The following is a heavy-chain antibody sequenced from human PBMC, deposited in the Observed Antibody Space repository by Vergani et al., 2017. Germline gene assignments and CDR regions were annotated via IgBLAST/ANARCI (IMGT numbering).Heavy chain of an antibody. V-gene: IGHV4-34*01. CDR2: INHSGST. Sequence: QVQLQQWGAGLLKPSETLSLTCAVYGGSFSGYYWSWIRQPPGKGLEWIGEINHSGSTNYNPSLKSRVTISVDTSKNQFSLKLSSVNAADTAVYYCARDTSSAPDDYWGQGTLVTVSS. CDR1: GGSFSGYY. J-gene: IGHJ4*02. CDR3: ARDTSSAPDDY. D-gene: IGHD3-22*01.